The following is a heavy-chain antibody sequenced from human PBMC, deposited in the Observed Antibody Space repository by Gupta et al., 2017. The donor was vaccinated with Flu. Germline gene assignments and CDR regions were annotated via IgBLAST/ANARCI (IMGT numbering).Heavy chain of an antibody. CDR2: IILGAP. CDR3: AGGLTVTQNRLEY. CDR1: GGTFGSYT. V-gene: IGHV1-69*06. J-gene: IGHJ4*02. Sequence: QVQLVQSGAEVKKPGSSVKVSCKSSGGTFGSYTINWVRQAPGQGLEWVGGIILGAPSAAHDFRGRVTITADKSTSTVYMELSSRTSDDTAVYYCAGGLTVTQNRLEYWGQGTLVTVSS. D-gene: IGHD4-17*01.